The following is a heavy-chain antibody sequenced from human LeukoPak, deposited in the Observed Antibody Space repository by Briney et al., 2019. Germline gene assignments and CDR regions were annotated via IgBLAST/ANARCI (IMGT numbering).Heavy chain of an antibody. D-gene: IGHD1-26*01. V-gene: IGHV3-30*01. CDR2: ISYDGGNK. CDR3: ASSGGSYGGFDY. CDR1: GFTFSSYA. Sequence: PGGSLRLSCAASGFTFSSYAMHWVRQAPGKGLEWVAVISYDGGNKYYAGSVKGRFTISRDNSKNTLYLQMNSLRAEDTAVYYCASSGGSYGGFDYWGQGTLVTVSS. J-gene: IGHJ4*02.